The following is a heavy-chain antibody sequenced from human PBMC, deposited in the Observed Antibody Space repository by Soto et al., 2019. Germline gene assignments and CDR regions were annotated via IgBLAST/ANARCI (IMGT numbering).Heavy chain of an antibody. Sequence: EVQLLESGGGLVQPGGSLRLSCAASGFTFSSYAMSWVRQAPGKGLEWVSAISGSGGSTYYADSVKGRFTISRDNSKNTLYLQMNGLRAEDTAVYYCAKDGGGSSGGHDGNYYYGMDVWGQGTTVTVSS. V-gene: IGHV3-23*01. CDR3: AKDGGGSSGGHDGNYYYGMDV. CDR2: ISGSGGST. CDR1: GFTFSSYA. J-gene: IGHJ6*02. D-gene: IGHD6-25*01.